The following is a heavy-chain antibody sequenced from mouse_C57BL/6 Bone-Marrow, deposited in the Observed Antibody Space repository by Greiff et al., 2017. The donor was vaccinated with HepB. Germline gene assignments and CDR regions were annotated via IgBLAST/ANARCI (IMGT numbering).Heavy chain of an antibody. J-gene: IGHJ2*01. CDR2: ISYDGSN. Sequence: EVQLQQSGPGLVKPSQSLSLTCSVPGYSITSGYYWNWIRQFPGNKLEWMGYISYDGSNNYNPSLKNRISITRDTSKNQFFLKLNSVTTEDTATYYCARGATTVVFDYWGQGTTLTVSS. D-gene: IGHD1-1*01. V-gene: IGHV3-6*01. CDR3: ARGATTVVFDY. CDR1: GYSITSGYY.